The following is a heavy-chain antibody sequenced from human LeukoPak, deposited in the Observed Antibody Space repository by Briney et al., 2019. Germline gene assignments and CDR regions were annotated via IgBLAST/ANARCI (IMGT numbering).Heavy chain of an antibody. CDR3: ARDYGGNSDFDY. D-gene: IGHD4-23*01. Sequence: PGGSLRLSCAASGFTFSSYSMHWVRQAPGKGLEWVAVISDDGINKYYADSVKGRFTISRDNSGNTLYLQMNSLRAEDTAVYYCARDYGGNSDFDYWGQGTLVTVSS. CDR2: ISDDGINK. CDR1: GFTFSSYS. J-gene: IGHJ4*02. V-gene: IGHV3-30-3*01.